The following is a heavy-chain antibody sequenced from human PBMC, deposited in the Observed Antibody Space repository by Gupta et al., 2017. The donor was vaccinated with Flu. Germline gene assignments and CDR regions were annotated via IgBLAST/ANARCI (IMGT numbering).Heavy chain of an antibody. CDR2: IIHSGST. J-gene: IGHJ6*03. Sequence: QVQLQQWGAGLLKPSETLSLTCEVFGDSFSSYYWSWIRQPPGMGLEWIGEIIHSGSTNYNPSLTGRVTISLDTSKNQVSLNLTSVTAADTGVYFRARTIAPRFGYYSYYIDVWGKGTTVTVSS. D-gene: IGHD6-6*01. CDR3: ARTIAPRFGYYSYYIDV. CDR1: GDSFSSYY. V-gene: IGHV4-34*12.